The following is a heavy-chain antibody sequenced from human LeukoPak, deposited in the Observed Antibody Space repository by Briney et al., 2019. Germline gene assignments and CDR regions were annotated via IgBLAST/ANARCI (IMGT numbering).Heavy chain of an antibody. CDR1: GGSISSYY. D-gene: IGHD6-13*01. CDR3: ADSSSWEDAFDI. V-gene: IGHV4-59*01. Sequence: SETLSLTCTVSGGSISSYYWSWIRQPPGKGLEWIGYIYYSGSTNYNPSLKSRVTISVDTSKNQFSLKLSSVTAADTAVYYCADSSSWEDAFDIWGQGTMVTVSS. CDR2: IYYSGST. J-gene: IGHJ3*02.